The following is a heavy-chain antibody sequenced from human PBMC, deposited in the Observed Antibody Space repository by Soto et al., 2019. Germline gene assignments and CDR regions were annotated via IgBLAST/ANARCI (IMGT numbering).Heavy chain of an antibody. CDR3: ARQSDESLRTCFDY. V-gene: IGHV4-39*01. D-gene: IGHD3-16*01. Sequence: QLQLQESGPGLVKPSETLSLTCTVSGGSISSSSYYWGWIRQPPGKGLEWIGSIYYSGSTYYNPSLKSRVTISVDTSKNQFSLKLSSVTAADTAVYYCARQSDESLRTCFDYWGQGTLVTVSS. CDR2: IYYSGST. CDR1: GGSISSSSYY. J-gene: IGHJ4*02.